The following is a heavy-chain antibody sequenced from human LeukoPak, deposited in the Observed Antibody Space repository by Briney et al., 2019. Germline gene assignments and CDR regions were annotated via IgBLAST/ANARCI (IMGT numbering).Heavy chain of an antibody. J-gene: IGHJ4*02. CDR3: ARDTGIWFGESYFDY. D-gene: IGHD3-10*01. CDR2: IKQDGSEK. CDR1: GFTFSSYW. V-gene: IGHV3-7*01. Sequence: PGGSLRLSCAASGFTFSSYWMSWVRQAPGKGLEWVANIKQDGSEKYYVDSVKGRFTISRDNAKNSLYLQMNSLRAEDTAVYYCARDTGIWFGESYFDYWGRGTLVTVSS.